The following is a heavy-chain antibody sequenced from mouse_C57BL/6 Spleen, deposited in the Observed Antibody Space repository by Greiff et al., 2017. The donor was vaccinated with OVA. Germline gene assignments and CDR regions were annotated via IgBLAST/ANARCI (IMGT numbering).Heavy chain of an antibody. Sequence: DVMLVESEGGLVQPGSSLKLSCTASGFTFSDYYMAWVRQVPEKVLEWVANINYDGSSTYYLDSLKSRFIISRYNAKNILYLQMSSLKSEDTATYYCARGLITTVVATDYAMDYWGQGTSVTVSS. CDR2: INYDGSST. CDR1: GFTFSDYY. V-gene: IGHV5-16*01. J-gene: IGHJ4*01. D-gene: IGHD1-1*01. CDR3: ARGLITTVVATDYAMDY.